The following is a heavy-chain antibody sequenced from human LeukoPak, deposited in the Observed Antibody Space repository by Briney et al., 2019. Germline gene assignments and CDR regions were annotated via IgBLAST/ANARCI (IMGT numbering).Heavy chain of an antibody. CDR1: GFTFRSYN. CDR2: ISSSSSYI. J-gene: IGHJ4*02. Sequence: GGSLRLSCAASGFTFRSYNINWVRQAPGKRPEWVSSISSSSSYIYYADSVKGRFTISRDNAKNSLYLQMNSLRAEDTALYYCARGASRADYWGQGTLVTVSS. CDR3: ARGASRADY. V-gene: IGHV3-21*01.